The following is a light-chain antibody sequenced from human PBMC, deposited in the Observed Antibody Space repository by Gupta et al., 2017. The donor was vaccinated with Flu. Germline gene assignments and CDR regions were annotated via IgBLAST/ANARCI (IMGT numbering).Light chain of an antibody. J-gene: IGLJ3*02. V-gene: IGLV10-54*04. Sequence: TANHNCTGNSNNVGNQGSPWPHQHQGHPPKLLSFMNNTRPAGISERFSASRAASTASLNITGLQPEDEADYYCSESDSSLSARVFGGGTKMTVL. CDR1: SNNVGNQG. CDR3: SESDSSLSARV. CDR2: MNN.